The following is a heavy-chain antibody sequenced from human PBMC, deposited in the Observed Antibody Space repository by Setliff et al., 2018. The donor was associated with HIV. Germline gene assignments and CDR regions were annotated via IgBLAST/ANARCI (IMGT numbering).Heavy chain of an antibody. CDR3: ARVIVRVTMIVVVLNYMDV. CDR2: ISAYNGNT. J-gene: IGHJ6*03. D-gene: IGHD3-22*01. V-gene: IGHV1-18*01. CDR1: GYTFTSYG. Sequence: ASVKVSCKASGYTFTSYGISWVRQAPGQGLEWMGWISAYNGNTNYAQKLQGRVTMTTDTSTSTAYMELRSLRSDGTAVYYCARVIVRVTMIVVVLNYMDVWGKGTTVTVSS.